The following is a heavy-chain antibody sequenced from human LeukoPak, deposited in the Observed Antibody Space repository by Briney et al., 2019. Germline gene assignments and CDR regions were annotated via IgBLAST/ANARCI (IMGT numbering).Heavy chain of an antibody. CDR1: GGSISSYY. J-gene: IGHJ4*02. CDR2: IYYSGST. Sequence: KSSETLSLTCTVSGGSISSYYWSWIRQPPGKGLEWIGYIYYSGSTNYNPSLRSRVTISVDTSKNQFSLKLSSVTAADTAVYYCARSDLLDYWGQGTLATVSS. V-gene: IGHV4-59*08. CDR3: ARSDLLDY.